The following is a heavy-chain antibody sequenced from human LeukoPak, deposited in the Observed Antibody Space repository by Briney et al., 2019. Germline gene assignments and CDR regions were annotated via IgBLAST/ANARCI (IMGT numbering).Heavy chain of an antibody. CDR1: GYSFTSYW. CDR3: ARTIYSSRYYYYYMDV. CDR2: IYPGDSDT. J-gene: IGHJ6*03. V-gene: IGHV5-51*01. D-gene: IGHD6-13*01. Sequence: GESLKISCKGSGYSFTSYWIGWVRQMPGKGLEWMGIIYPGDSDTRYSPSFQGQVTISADKSIGTAYLQWSSLKASDTAMYYCARTIYSSRYYYYYMDVWGKGTTVTVSS.